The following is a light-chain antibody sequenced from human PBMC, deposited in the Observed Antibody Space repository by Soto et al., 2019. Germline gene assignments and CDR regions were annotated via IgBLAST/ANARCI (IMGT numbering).Light chain of an antibody. J-gene: IGKJ4*01. Sequence: EIVLTQSPATLSLSPGERATLSCRASQSVSTYLAWYQHKPGQAPRLLIYDASNRATGIPARFSGSGSGTDFTLTISSLEPEDFALYYCQQRSSWPLTFGGGTKVDTK. CDR2: DAS. V-gene: IGKV3-11*01. CDR1: QSVSTY. CDR3: QQRSSWPLT.